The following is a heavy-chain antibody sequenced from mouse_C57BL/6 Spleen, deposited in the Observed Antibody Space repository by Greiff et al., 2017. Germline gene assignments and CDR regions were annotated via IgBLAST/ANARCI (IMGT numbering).Heavy chain of an antibody. Sequence: VKLMESGPGLVQPSQSLSITCTVSGFSLTSYGVHWVRQSPGKGLEWLGVIWSGGSTDYNAAFISRLSISKDKSKSQMFFKMNSLHADDTAIYYCAREGCYSFDYWGQGTTLTVSS. J-gene: IGHJ2*01. CDR3: AREGCYSFDY. V-gene: IGHV2-2*01. CDR1: GFSLTSYG. CDR2: IWSGGST.